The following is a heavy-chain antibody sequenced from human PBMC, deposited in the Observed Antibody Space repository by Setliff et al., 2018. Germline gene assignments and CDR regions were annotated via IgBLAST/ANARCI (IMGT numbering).Heavy chain of an antibody. Sequence: GASVKVSCKASGGTFSSYAISWVRQAPGQGLEWMGRIIPIFGTANYAQKFQGRVTITADKSTSTAYMELSSLRSEDTAVYYCASRRGLEWSLGAFDIWGQGTRVTVS. J-gene: IGHJ3*02. V-gene: IGHV1-69*06. CDR3: ASRRGLEWSLGAFDI. CDR1: GGTFSSYA. CDR2: IIPIFGTA. D-gene: IGHD3-3*01.